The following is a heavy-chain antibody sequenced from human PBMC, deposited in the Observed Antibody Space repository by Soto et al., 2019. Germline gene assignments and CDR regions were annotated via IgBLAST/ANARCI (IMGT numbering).Heavy chain of an antibody. CDR3: ARVKVGSGYSLDY. J-gene: IGHJ4*02. Sequence: QVQLVQSGAEVKKPGSSVKVSCKASGGTFSSYAISWVRQAPGQGLEWLGGIIPIFGTAHYAQKFQGRVTITADEATSTSYMDLSSRRSEDTAVYYCARVKVGSGYSLDYWGQGTLVTFSS. CDR1: GGTFSSYA. D-gene: IGHD3-3*01. V-gene: IGHV1-69*01. CDR2: IIPIFGTA.